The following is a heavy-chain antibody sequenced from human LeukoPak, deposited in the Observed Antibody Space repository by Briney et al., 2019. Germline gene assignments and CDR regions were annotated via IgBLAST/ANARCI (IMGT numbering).Heavy chain of an antibody. V-gene: IGHV3-30*03. CDR1: GFTFSSYG. D-gene: IGHD3-10*01. CDR3: ARGNSGSGRTFDY. J-gene: IGHJ4*02. Sequence: GRSLRLSCAASGFTFSSYGMHWVRQAPGKGLEWVAVISYDGSNKYYADSVKGRFTISRDNSKNTLYLQMNSLRAEDTAVYYCARGNSGSGRTFDYWGQGTLVIVSS. CDR2: ISYDGSNK.